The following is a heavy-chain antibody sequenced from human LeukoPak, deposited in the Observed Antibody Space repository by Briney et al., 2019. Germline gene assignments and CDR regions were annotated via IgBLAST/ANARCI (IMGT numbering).Heavy chain of an antibody. V-gene: IGHV1-69*01. J-gene: IGHJ6*03. D-gene: IGHD3-3*01. CDR3: ASGYDLEWLLPDSHYHCYMDV. Sequence: SVKVSCKGSGGTFSRSAISWVRQAPGQGLEWVGGLVPIFGTSKFAQKFQGRVTITADESTNTAYMELNSLRSEDTAVYYCASGYDLEWLLPDSHYHCYMDVWGKGTAVTVSS. CDR2: LVPIFGTS. CDR1: GGTFSRSA.